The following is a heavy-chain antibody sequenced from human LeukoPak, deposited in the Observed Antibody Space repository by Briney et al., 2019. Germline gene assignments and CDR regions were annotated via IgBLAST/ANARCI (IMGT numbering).Heavy chain of an antibody. CDR1: GFTFSSYG. CDR2: IWYDGSNK. V-gene: IGHV3-33*06. J-gene: IGHJ4*02. Sequence: GGSLRLSCAASGFTFSSYGMHWVRQAPGKGLEWVAVIWYDGSNKYHADSVKGRFTISRDNSKNTLYLQMNSLRAEDTAVYYCAKDFGRTRITMVRGFFDYWGQGTLVTVSS. D-gene: IGHD3-10*01. CDR3: AKDFGRTRITMVRGFFDY.